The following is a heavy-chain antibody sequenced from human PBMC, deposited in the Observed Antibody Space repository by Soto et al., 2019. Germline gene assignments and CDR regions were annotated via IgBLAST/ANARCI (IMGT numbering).Heavy chain of an antibody. CDR1: GYTFTSYG. Sequence: EASVKVSCKASGYTFTSYGISWVRQAPGQGLEWMGWISAYNGNTNYAQKLQGRVTMTTDTATSTAYMELRSLRSDDTAVYYCARFIAAAGTYYYYYRMDVCRKRPTVTAAS. J-gene: IGHJ6*04. CDR3: ARFIAAAGTYYYYYRMDV. V-gene: IGHV1-18*04. D-gene: IGHD6-13*01. CDR2: ISAYNGNT.